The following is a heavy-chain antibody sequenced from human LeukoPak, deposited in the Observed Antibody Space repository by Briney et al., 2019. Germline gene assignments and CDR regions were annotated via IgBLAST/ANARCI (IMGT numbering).Heavy chain of an antibody. CDR3: ARPNRRLGELSF. J-gene: IGHJ4*02. Sequence: GGSLRLSCAASGFTFSSYWMHWVRQAPGKGLVWVSRINSDGSSTSYADSVKGRFTISRDNAKNTLYLQMNSLRAEDTAVYYCARPNRRLGELSFGDQGTLVTVSS. CDR1: GFTFSSYW. V-gene: IGHV3-74*01. D-gene: IGHD3-16*02. CDR2: INSDGSST.